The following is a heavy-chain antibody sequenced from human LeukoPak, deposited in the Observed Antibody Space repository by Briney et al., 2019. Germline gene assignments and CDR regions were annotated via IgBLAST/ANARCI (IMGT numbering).Heavy chain of an antibody. V-gene: IGHV3-30*02. J-gene: IGHJ4*02. CDR1: GITFSRYG. CDR3: AKSGGSGYNPYYFDY. CDR2: IRYDGSIK. Sequence: GGSLRLSCAASGITFSRYGMHCVRQAPGKGLEWVTFIRYDGSIKYYADSVKGRFTMSRDNSKSTLFLQMNSLRAEDTAVYYCAKSGGSGYNPYYFDYWGQGTLVTVSS. D-gene: IGHD3-22*01.